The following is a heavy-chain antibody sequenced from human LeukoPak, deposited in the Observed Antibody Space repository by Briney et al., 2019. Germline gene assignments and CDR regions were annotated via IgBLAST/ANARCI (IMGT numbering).Heavy chain of an antibody. D-gene: IGHD3-3*01. Sequence: KGLEWVAVISYDGSNKYYADSVKGRFTISRDNSKNTLYLQMNSLRAEDTAVYYCAKDGGSGWGQGTLVTVSS. CDR3: AKDGGSG. CDR2: ISYDGSNK. J-gene: IGHJ4*02. V-gene: IGHV3-30*18.